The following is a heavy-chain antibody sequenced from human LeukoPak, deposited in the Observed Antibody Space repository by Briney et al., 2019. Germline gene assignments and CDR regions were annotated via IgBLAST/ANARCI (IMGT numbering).Heavy chain of an antibody. CDR2: INNVASHI. CDR3: ARDPTQWLRYGHFDY. Sequence: GGSLRLSCAGSGFTFSSSAMNWVRQAPGKGLEWVSSINNVASHIYYADSVKGRFTISRDNAKNSLYLQMNSLRAEDTAVYCCARDPTQWLRYGHFDYXGXXTXVTVSS. V-gene: IGHV3-21*01. J-gene: IGHJ4*02. D-gene: IGHD5-12*01. CDR1: GFTFSSSA.